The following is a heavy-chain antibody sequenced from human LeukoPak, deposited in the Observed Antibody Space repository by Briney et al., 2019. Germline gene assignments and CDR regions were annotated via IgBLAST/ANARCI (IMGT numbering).Heavy chain of an antibody. Sequence: PGGSLRLSCAASGFTFSSYAMSWVRQAPGKGLEWVSAISGSGGSTYYADSVKGRFTISRDNSKNTLYLQMNSLRAEDTAVYYCATTITMIVVVIPYPFDYRGQGTLVTVSS. CDR3: ATTITMIVVVIPYPFDY. CDR2: ISGSGGST. J-gene: IGHJ4*02. V-gene: IGHV3-23*01. D-gene: IGHD3-22*01. CDR1: GFTFSSYA.